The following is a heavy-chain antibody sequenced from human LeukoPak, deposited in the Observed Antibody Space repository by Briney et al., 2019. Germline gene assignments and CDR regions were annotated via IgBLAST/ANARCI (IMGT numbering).Heavy chain of an antibody. D-gene: IGHD6-13*01. CDR2: INPDSGDT. CDR1: GYTFSHHY. CDR3: ARRAAGGSSSWYSKNWYFDL. Sequence: ASVKVSCKASGYTFSHHYIHWVRQARGQGLEWMGWINPDSGDTSYAQKFQGRVTMTRDTSISTAYMELSRLRSDDTAVYYCARRAAGGSSSWYSKNWYFDLWGRGTLVTVSS. V-gene: IGHV1-2*02. J-gene: IGHJ2*01.